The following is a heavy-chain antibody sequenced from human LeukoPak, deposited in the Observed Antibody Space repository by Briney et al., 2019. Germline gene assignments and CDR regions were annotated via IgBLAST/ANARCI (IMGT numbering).Heavy chain of an antibody. D-gene: IGHD6-19*01. CDR3: ASSIAVAAFDY. V-gene: IGHV4-4*02. CDR2: IHHTGST. CDR1: GVSISSNNW. Sequence: NASGTLSLTCAVSGVSISSNNWWSWVRQSPGKGLEWIGEIHHTGSTNYNPSLKSRVTVSVDKSKNRFSLKLSSVTAADTAVYYCASSIAVAAFDYWGQGTLVTVSS. J-gene: IGHJ4*02.